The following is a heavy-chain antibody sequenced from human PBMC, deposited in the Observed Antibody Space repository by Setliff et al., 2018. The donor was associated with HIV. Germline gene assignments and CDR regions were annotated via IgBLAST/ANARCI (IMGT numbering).Heavy chain of an antibody. D-gene: IGHD6-6*01. CDR1: GDSISSYY. Sequence: SETLSLTCTVSGDSISSYYWSWIRQSPGKGLEWLGYIYYSGSTNYNPSLKSRVTISVDTSKNQFSLTLNSVTAADTAVYYCARGPAGRLVFLSYWGQGTLVTVSS. J-gene: IGHJ4*02. CDR3: ARGPAGRLVFLSY. CDR2: IYYSGST. V-gene: IGHV4-59*01.